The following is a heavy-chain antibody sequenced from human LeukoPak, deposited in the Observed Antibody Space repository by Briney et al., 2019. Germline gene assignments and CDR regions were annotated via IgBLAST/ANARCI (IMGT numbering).Heavy chain of an antibody. Sequence: PGGSLRLSCAASGFTFSSYAMHWVRQAPGKGLEYVSAISSNGGSTYYANSVKGRSTISRDNSKNTLYLQMNSLRAEDTAVYYCAREKVFSPSIVDYWGQGTLVTVSS. CDR2: ISSNGGST. V-gene: IGHV3-64*01. D-gene: IGHD3-9*01. J-gene: IGHJ4*02. CDR3: AREKVFSPSIVDY. CDR1: GFTFSSYA.